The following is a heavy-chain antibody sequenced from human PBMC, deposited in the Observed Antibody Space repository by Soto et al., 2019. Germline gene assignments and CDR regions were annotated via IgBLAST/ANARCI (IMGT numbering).Heavy chain of an antibody. CDR1: GFTFSSYE. V-gene: IGHV3-48*03. J-gene: IGHJ4*02. Sequence: PGGSLRLSCAASGFTFSSYEMHWVRQAPGKGLEWISYISSTGSGTHYADSVKGRFTISRDNARNSLSLQMNSLRAEDTAIYYCVRDLHEPLPADVLQVANRGQGTQVTVSS. CDR2: ISSTGSGT. D-gene: IGHD1-1*01. CDR3: VRDLHEPLPADVLQVAN.